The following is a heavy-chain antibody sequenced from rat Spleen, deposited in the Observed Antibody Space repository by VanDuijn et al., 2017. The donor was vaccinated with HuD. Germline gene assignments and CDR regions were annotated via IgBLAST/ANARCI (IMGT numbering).Heavy chain of an antibody. D-gene: IGHD1-9*01. CDR3: ARRHYGYTDYFDY. V-gene: IGHV5-7*01. CDR2: ISYDGSTT. Sequence: EVQLVESGGGLVQPGRSLKLSCAASGFTFSDYYMAWVRQAPTKGLEWVATISYDGSTTYYRDSVKGRFTISRDNAESTLSLQMDSLRSEDTATYYCARRHYGYTDYFDYWGQGVMVTVSS. J-gene: IGHJ2*01. CDR1: GFTFSDYY.